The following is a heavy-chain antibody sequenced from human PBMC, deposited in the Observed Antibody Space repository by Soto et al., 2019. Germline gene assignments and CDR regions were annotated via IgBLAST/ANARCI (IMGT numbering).Heavy chain of an antibody. Sequence: GGSLRLSCAASGFTFSSYAMSWVRQAPGKGLEWVSAISGSGGSTYYADSVKGRFTISRDNSKNTLYLQMNSLRAEDTAVYYCAKDPIHPFLPGWYYYDSSGYHSRAFDIWGQGTMVTVSS. V-gene: IGHV3-23*01. J-gene: IGHJ3*02. CDR2: ISGSGGST. CDR3: AKDPIHPFLPGWYYYDSSGYHSRAFDI. D-gene: IGHD3-22*01. CDR1: GFTFSSYA.